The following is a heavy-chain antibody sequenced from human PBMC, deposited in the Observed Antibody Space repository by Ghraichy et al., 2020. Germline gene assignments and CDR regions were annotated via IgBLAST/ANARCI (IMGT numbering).Heavy chain of an antibody. J-gene: IGHJ4*02. CDR1: RAHVCGHY. CDR2: INPNSGGT. Sequence: ASVKVSCKTCRAHVCGHYMPGVRLSPRQLLEWMGWINPNSGGTNYAQKFQGRVTMTRDTSISTAYMELSRLRSDDTAVYYCARDYCSSTSCFDYWGQGTLVTVAT. V-gene: IGHV1-2*02. CDR3: ARDYCSSTSCFDY. D-gene: IGHD2-2*01.